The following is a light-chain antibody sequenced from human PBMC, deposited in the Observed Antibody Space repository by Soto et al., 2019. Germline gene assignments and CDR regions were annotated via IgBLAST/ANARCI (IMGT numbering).Light chain of an antibody. CDR1: SSDVGSYNL. CDR2: EVS. J-gene: IGLJ2*01. CDR3: CSYAGSSTLV. V-gene: IGLV2-23*02. Sequence: QSVPTQPASVSGSPGQSITISCTGTSSDVGSYNLVSWYQQHPGKAPKLMIYEVSKRPSGVSNRFSGSKSGNTASLTISGLQAEDEADYYCCSYAGSSTLVFGGGTKVTVL.